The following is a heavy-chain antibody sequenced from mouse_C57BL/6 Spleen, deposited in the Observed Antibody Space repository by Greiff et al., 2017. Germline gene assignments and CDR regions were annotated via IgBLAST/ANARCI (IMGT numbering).Heavy chain of an antibody. V-gene: IGHV1-52*01. CDR1: GYTFTSYW. J-gene: IGHJ3*01. CDR3: ARGYSNSPGFAY. D-gene: IGHD2-5*01. CDR2: IDPSDSET. Sequence: QVQLQQPGAELVRPGSSVKLSCKASGYTFTSYWMPWVKQRPIQGLEWIGNIDPSDSETHYNQKFKDKATLTVDKSSSTAYMQLSSLTSEDSAVYYGARGYSNSPGFAYWGQGTLVTVSA.